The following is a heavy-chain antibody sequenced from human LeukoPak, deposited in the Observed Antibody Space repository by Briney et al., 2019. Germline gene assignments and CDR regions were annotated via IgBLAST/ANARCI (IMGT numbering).Heavy chain of an antibody. CDR2: ISSSGSTI. V-gene: IGHV3-48*03. D-gene: IGHD6-19*01. CDR1: GFIFRNYA. J-gene: IGHJ4*02. CDR3: ARDQFDSSGWFDY. Sequence: GGSLRLSCAASGFIFRNYAMSWVRQAPGKGLEWVSYISSSGSTIYYADSVKGRFTISRDNAKNSLYLQMNSLRAEDTAVYYCARDQFDSSGWFDYWGQGTLVTVSS.